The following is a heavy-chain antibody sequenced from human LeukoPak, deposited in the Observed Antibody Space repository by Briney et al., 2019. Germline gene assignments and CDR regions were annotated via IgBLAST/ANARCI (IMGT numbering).Heavy chain of an antibody. Sequence: GASVKVSCKASGYTFTGYYMHWVRQAPGQGLEWMGWINPNGGGTNYAQKFQGRVTMTRDTSISTAYMELSRLRSDDTAVYYYARGVMGGSSVWFRELLFDEKDKPIDDWGQGTLVTVSS. D-gene: IGHD3-10*01. CDR1: GYTFTGYY. CDR2: INPNGGGT. V-gene: IGHV1-2*02. J-gene: IGHJ4*02. CDR3: ARGVMGGSSVWFRELLFDEKDKPIDD.